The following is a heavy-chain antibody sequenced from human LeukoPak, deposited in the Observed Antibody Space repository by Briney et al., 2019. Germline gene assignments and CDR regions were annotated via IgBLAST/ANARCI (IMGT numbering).Heavy chain of an antibody. CDR2: IRSKANSYAT. V-gene: IGHV3-73*01. CDR1: GFTFSNAW. J-gene: IGHJ4*02. CDR3: TRRFYSDSSEDFDY. D-gene: IGHD3-22*01. Sequence: GGSLRLSCAASGFTFSNAWMSWVRQASGKGLEWVGRIRSKANSYATAYAASVKGRFTISRDDSKNTAYLQMNSLKTEDTAVYYCTRRFYSDSSEDFDYWGQGTLVTVSS.